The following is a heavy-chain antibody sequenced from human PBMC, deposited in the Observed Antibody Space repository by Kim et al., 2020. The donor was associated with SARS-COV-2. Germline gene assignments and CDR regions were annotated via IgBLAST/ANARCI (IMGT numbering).Heavy chain of an antibody. D-gene: IGHD3-10*01. Sequence: YTNYRPSFQGHVTISADKSISTAYLQWSSLKASDTAMYYCARITVRGGLWGQGTLVTVSS. CDR3: ARITVRGGL. V-gene: IGHV5-10-1*01. CDR2: YT. J-gene: IGHJ4*02.